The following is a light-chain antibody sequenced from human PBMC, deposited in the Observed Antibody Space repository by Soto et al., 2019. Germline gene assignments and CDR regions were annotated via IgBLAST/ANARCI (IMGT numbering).Light chain of an antibody. V-gene: IGLV2-8*01. CDR1: SSDVGGYDF. J-gene: IGLJ1*01. CDR3: SSYADSNNLV. CDR2: EVT. Sequence: QSALTQPPSASGSPGQSVTISCTGTSSDVGGYDFVSWYQLHPGKAPKLMIYEVTQRPSGVPDRFSGSKSGNTASLTVSGLQAEDEADYYCSSYADSNNLVFGTGTKVTVL.